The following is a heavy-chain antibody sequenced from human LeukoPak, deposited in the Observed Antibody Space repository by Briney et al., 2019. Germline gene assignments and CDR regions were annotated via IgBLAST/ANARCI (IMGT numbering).Heavy chain of an antibody. J-gene: IGHJ4*02. CDR1: GGSISSYY. CDR3: ARGRNIVVVIAISRGGYYFDY. CDR2: IYTSGST. Sequence: SETLSLTCTVSGGSISSYYWSWIRQPAGKGLEWIGRIYTSGSTNYNPSLKSRVTMSVDTSKNQFSLKLSSVTAADTAVYYCARGRNIVVVIAISRGGYYFDYWGQGTLATVSS. D-gene: IGHD2-21*01. V-gene: IGHV4-4*07.